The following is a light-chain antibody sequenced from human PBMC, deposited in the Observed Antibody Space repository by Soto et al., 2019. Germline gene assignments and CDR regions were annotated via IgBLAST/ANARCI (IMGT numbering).Light chain of an antibody. CDR1: QSVSSN. CDR3: QQYNNWLGVT. Sequence: EIVMTQSPATLSMSPGERATLSCRASQSVSSNLAWYQQKPGQAPRLLIYGASTRATGIPARFSGSGSGTEFTLTISSLQSEDFAVYYCQQYNNWLGVTFGGGTKVEIK. V-gene: IGKV3-15*01. J-gene: IGKJ4*01. CDR2: GAS.